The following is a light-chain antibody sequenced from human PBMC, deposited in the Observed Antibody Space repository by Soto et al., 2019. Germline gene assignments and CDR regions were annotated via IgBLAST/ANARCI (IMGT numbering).Light chain of an antibody. CDR2: DAS. V-gene: IGKV1-13*02. CDR3: KQSNSYPLIYT. CDR1: QGISSA. J-gene: IGKJ2*01. Sequence: AIQLTQSPSSLSASVGDRVTITCRASQGISSALAWYQQKPGKAPKLLIYDASSLESGVPTRFSGSGSGTEFTFTIRSLQPEDFAYDYSKQSNSYPLIYTFGQGTKLEI.